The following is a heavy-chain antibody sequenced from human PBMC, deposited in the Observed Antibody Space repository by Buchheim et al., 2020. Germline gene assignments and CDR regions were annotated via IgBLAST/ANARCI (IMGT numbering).Heavy chain of an antibody. Sequence: QVQLVESGGGVVQPGRSLRLSCAASGFTFSSYAMHWVRQAPGKGLEWVAVISYDGSNKYYADSVKGRFTISRDNSKNTLYLQMNSRRAEDTAVYYCARGVGDYYGSGSIDPWGQGTL. J-gene: IGHJ5*02. CDR3: ARGVGDYYGSGSIDP. CDR2: ISYDGSNK. D-gene: IGHD3-10*01. CDR1: GFTFSSYA. V-gene: IGHV3-30-3*01.